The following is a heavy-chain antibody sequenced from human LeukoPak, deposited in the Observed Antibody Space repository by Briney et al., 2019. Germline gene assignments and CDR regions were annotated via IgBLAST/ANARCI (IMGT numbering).Heavy chain of an antibody. V-gene: IGHV4-38-2*02. D-gene: IGHD3-10*01. CDR3: ARSLLVRGVTFDY. CDR2: IYHSGST. Sequence: SETLSLTCTVSGYSISSGYYWGWIRQPPGKGLEWIGSIYHSGSTYYNPSLKSRVTISVDTSKNQFSLKLSSVTAADTAVYYCARSLLVRGVTFDYWGQGTLVAVSS. J-gene: IGHJ4*02. CDR1: GYSISSGYY.